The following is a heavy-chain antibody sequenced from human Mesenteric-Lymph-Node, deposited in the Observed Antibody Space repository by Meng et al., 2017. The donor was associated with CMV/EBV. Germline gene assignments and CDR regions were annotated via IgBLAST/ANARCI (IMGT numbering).Heavy chain of an antibody. J-gene: IGHJ6*02. CDR2: IGRRGDT. V-gene: IGHV3-13*01. CDR3: VRDPSGHGLDV. CDR1: GFTFSSYD. Sequence: GESLMLSCAASGFTFSSYDMHWVRQGRGKGLEWVSMIGRRGDTHYAGSVEGRFTIYREYAKNSLYLQMNSLRVGDTAVYYCVRDPSGHGLDVWGQGTTVTVSS. D-gene: IGHD5-12*01.